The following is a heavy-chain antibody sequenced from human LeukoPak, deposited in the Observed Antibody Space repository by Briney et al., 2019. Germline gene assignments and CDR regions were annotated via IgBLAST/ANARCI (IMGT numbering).Heavy chain of an antibody. Sequence: PGGSLRLSCAASGFTFSSYAMHWVRQAPGKGLEWVAVISYDGSNKYYADSVKGRFTISRDNSKNTLYLQMNSLRAEDTAVYYCARDGSWLTVTTVDYWGQGTLVTVSS. D-gene: IGHD4-17*01. CDR3: ARDGSWLTVTTVDY. CDR2: ISYDGSNK. J-gene: IGHJ4*02. V-gene: IGHV3-30*04. CDR1: GFTFSSYA.